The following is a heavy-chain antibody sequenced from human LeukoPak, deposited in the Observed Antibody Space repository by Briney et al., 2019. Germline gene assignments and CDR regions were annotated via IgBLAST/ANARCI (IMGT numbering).Heavy chain of an antibody. D-gene: IGHD3-16*01. Sequence: PSETLSLTCTVSGGSISSYYWSWIRQPPGKGLEWIGSIYYSGSTYYNPSLKSRVTISVDTSKNQFSLKLSSVTAADTAVYYCARGSGDMTTFYWGQGTLVTVSS. J-gene: IGHJ4*02. V-gene: IGHV4-59*12. CDR3: ARGSGDMTTFY. CDR2: IYYSGST. CDR1: GGSISSYY.